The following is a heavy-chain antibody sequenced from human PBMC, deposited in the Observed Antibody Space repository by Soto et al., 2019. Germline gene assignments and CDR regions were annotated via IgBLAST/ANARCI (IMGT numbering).Heavy chain of an antibody. CDR1: GGSVSVYY. CDR2: IYASGSP. Sequence: SETLSLTCTISGGSVSVYYWSWIRQSTGQGLEWIGYIYASGSPYYNPSLRSRVTISADTSKNQISLKLTSPTAADTAVYYCARGVGSSPPQYWGRGTQVTVSS. D-gene: IGHD1-26*01. V-gene: IGHV4-59*02. CDR3: ARGVGSSPPQY. J-gene: IGHJ4*02.